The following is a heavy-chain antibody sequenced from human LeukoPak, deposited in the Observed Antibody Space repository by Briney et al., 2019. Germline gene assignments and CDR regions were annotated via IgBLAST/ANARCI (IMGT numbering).Heavy chain of an antibody. CDR3: ARDPGIVVVPAATGRDAFDI. V-gene: IGHV4-38-2*02. CDR1: DSSISSAYY. D-gene: IGHD2-2*01. CDR2: FSPLGTT. J-gene: IGHJ3*02. Sequence: SETLSLTCTVSDSSISSAYYWGWIRQPPGKGLEWIGNFSPLGTTYYNPSLKSRVTISVDSSKNHFSLKLSSVTAADTAVYYCARDPGIVVVPAATGRDAFDIWGQGTMVTVSS.